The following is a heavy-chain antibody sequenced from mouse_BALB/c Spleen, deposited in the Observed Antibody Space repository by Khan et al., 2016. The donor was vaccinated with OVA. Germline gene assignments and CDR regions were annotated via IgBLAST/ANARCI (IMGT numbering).Heavy chain of an antibody. V-gene: IGHV3-2*02. J-gene: IGHJ2*01. CDR3: ARVYGGDFDY. CDR2: ISYSGNT. D-gene: IGHD1-1*01. Sequence: VQLKQSGPGLVKPSQSLSLTCTVTGYSITSYYAWNWIRQFPRNKLEWMGFISYSGNTTYNPYLKSRISFTRDTSKNQFFLQFNYVTTEDTATXYRARVYGGDFDYWGQGTTLTVSS. CDR1: GYSITSYYA.